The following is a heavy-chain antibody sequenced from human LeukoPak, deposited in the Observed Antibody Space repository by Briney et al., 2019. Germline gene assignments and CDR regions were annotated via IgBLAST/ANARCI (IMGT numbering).Heavy chain of an antibody. V-gene: IGHV3-48*01. J-gene: IGHJ6*03. CDR2: ISSRGSSI. Sequence: RGSLRLSCAASGFTFSTYSMNWVRQAPGKGLEWVSYISSRGSSIYYGDSVKGRFTISRDNAKNSLYLQMNSLRVEDTAVYYCARDLVSYYNYYMDVWGKGTTVTVSS. CDR1: GFTFSTYS. CDR3: ARDLVSYYNYYMDV. D-gene: IGHD3-16*01.